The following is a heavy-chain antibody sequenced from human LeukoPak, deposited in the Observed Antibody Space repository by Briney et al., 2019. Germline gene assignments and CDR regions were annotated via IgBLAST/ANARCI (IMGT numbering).Heavy chain of an antibody. J-gene: IGHJ4*02. Sequence: PGGSLRLSCAASGFTVSNAWMTRVRQAPGKGLEWVGRIKSKIDGGTADYAAPVKGRFTISRDDSKNTVYLQMNSLKTEDTAVYYCTTEARYVWGTYRQNNFWGQGTLVTVSS. CDR2: IKSKIDGGTA. D-gene: IGHD3-16*02. CDR1: GFTVSNAW. V-gene: IGHV3-15*01. CDR3: TTEARYVWGTYRQNNF.